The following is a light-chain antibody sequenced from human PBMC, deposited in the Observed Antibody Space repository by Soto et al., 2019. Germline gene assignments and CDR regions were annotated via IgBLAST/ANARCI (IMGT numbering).Light chain of an antibody. J-gene: IGKJ4*01. CDR3: LQHNSDPFT. V-gene: IGKV1-17*01. CDR2: AAS. CDR1: QGIRND. Sequence: DIQMTQSPSSLSASVGDRVTITCRASQGIRNDLTWYQQKLGKAPKRLITAASSLQSGVPSRFSGSGSGTEFTLTISSLQTEDFATYYCLQHNSDPFTFGRGTKVEIE.